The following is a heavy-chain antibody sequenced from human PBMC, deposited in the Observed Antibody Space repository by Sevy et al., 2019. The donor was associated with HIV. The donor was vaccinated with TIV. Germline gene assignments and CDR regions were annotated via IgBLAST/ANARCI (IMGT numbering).Heavy chain of an antibody. CDR1: GFTFSKYS. Sequence: VGSLRLSCAPSGFTFSKYSMSWVRQPPGKGLEWVSTLSFGCGEINYADSVKGRFTISRDNSKSSVYLQMNNLRPEDTAVYYCAREGCTKPHDYWGQGTLVTVSS. V-gene: IGHV3-23*01. J-gene: IGHJ4*02. CDR2: LSFGCGEI. D-gene: IGHD2-8*01. CDR3: AREGCTKPHDY.